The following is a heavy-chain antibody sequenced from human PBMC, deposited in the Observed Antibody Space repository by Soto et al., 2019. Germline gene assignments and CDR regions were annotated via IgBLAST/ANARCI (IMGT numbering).Heavy chain of an antibody. J-gene: IGHJ6*03. Sequence: ASVKGSCKASGYTFTSYDINWVRQATGQGLEWMGWMNPNSGNTGYAQKFQGRVTMTRNTSISTAYMELSSLRSEDTAVYYCARGSIYPIETYYTDVWGKGTTVTVSS. D-gene: IGHD2-2*02. CDR2: MNPNSGNT. V-gene: IGHV1-8*01. CDR1: GYTFTSYD. CDR3: ARGSIYPIETYYTDV.